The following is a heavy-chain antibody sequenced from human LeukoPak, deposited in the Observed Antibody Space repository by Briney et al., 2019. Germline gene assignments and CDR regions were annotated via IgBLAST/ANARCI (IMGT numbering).Heavy chain of an antibody. CDR3: ARDHPPYGYFDL. V-gene: IGHV4-34*01. J-gene: IGHJ2*01. CDR1: GGSFSHYY. CDR2: INHTGST. Sequence: PSETLSLTCAVFGGSFSHYYWSWIRQTPGKGLEWIGEINHTGSTNYNPSLKSRVTISIDTSKNLFSLKLSSVTAADTAVYYCARDHPPYGYFDLWGRGTLVTVSS.